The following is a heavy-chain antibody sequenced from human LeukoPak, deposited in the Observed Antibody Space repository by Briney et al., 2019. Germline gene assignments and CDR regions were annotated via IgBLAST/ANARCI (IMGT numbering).Heavy chain of an antibody. D-gene: IGHD6-6*01. Sequence: GGSLRLSCAASGFTFSGSAMHWVRQASGKGLEWVGRIRSKANSYATAYAASVKGRFTISRDDSKNTAYLQMNSLKTEDTAVYYCTTHFEYSSSSGSDYYYYYYMDVWGRGTTVTVSS. CDR2: IRSKANSYAT. V-gene: IGHV3-73*01. CDR3: TTHFEYSSSSGSDYYYYYYMDV. J-gene: IGHJ6*03. CDR1: GFTFSGSA.